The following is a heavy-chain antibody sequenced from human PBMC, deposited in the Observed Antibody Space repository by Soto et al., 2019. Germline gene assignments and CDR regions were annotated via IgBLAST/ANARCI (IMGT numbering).Heavy chain of an antibody. CDR3: ARDLGPDYGEVEYFQH. CDR2: IIPVFGTA. V-gene: IGHV1-69*12. Sequence: QVQLVQSGAEVKKPGSSVKVSCKASGGTFSSYAISWVRQAPGQGLEWMGGIIPVFGTANYAQKFQGRVTITADESTSTAYMELSSLRSEDTAVYYSARDLGPDYGEVEYFQHWGQGTLVTVSS. CDR1: GGTFSSYA. D-gene: IGHD4-17*01. J-gene: IGHJ1*01.